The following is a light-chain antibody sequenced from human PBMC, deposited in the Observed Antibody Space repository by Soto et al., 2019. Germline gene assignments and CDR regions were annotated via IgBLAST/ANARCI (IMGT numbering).Light chain of an antibody. CDR1: QSVSSSY. Sequence: IVLTQSPRTLSLSPGERATLSCRASQSVSSSYLAWYQQKPGQAPRLLIFGTSTRATGIPDRFSGGGSGTDFTLTISRLDPEDYAVYFCQQYDSIPPWTFGQGTKVDIK. CDR2: GTS. J-gene: IGKJ1*01. V-gene: IGKV3-20*01. CDR3: QQYDSIPPWT.